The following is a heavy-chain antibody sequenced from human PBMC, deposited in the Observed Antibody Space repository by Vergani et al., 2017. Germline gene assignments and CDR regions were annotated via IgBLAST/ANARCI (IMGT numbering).Heavy chain of an antibody. Sequence: QVQLQESGPGLVKPSQTLSLTCTVSGGSISSGGYYWSWIRPHPGKGLEWIGYIYYSGSTYYNPSLKSRVTISVDTSKNQFSLKLSSVTAADTSVYYCAEYCSGGSCYSGAFDIWGQGTMVTVSS. CDR3: AEYCSGGSCYSGAFDI. CDR2: IYYSGST. D-gene: IGHD2-15*01. CDR1: GGSISSGGYY. V-gene: IGHV4-31*03. J-gene: IGHJ3*02.